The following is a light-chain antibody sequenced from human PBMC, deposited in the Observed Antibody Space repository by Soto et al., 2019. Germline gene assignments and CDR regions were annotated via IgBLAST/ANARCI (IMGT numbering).Light chain of an antibody. CDR2: GAS. J-gene: IGKJ2*01. CDR3: QQYGGSPRT. Sequence: EIVLTQSPGTLSLSPGERATLSCRASQSVFNNHLAWYQQKPGQAPRLLMFGASSRATGIPDRFSGSGSGTDFTLTISRLEPEDFAIYHCQQYGGSPRTFGQGTKLEIK. V-gene: IGKV3-20*01. CDR1: QSVFNNH.